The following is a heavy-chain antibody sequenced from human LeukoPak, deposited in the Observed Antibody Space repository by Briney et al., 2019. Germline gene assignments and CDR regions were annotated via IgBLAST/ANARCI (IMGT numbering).Heavy chain of an antibody. D-gene: IGHD2-15*01. Sequence: PSETLSLTCTVSGGSISSSSYYWGWIRQPPGKGLEWIGSIYYSGSTYYNPSLKSRVTISVDTSKNQFSLKLSSVTAADTAVYYCARLGPTMVVVAAAFDYWGQGTLVTVSS. CDR1: GGSISSSSYY. J-gene: IGHJ4*02. V-gene: IGHV4-39*01. CDR3: ARLGPTMVVVAAAFDY. CDR2: IYYSGST.